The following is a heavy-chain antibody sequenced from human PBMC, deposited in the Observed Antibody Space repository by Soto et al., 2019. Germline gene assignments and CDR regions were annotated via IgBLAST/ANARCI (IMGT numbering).Heavy chain of an antibody. CDR2: ISGSGSST. V-gene: IGHV3-23*01. CDR1: GFTFSSYA. J-gene: IGHJ3*02. Sequence: XGSLRLSCAASGFTFSSYAMSWVRQAPGKGLEWVSGISGSGSSTYYADSVKGRFTISRDNSKNTLYLQMNSLRAEDTAVYYCARRNWNYGAFDIWGQGTMVTVSS. CDR3: ARRNWNYGAFDI. D-gene: IGHD1-7*01.